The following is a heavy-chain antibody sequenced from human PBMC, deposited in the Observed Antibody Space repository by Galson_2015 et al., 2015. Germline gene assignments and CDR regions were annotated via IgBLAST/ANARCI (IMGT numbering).Heavy chain of an antibody. Sequence: SLRLSCAASGFSFSGYAMNWVRQAPGKGLEWVSYINGGSYVKYYGDSVKGRFTISRDNAKHSLYLQMDSLRVEDTAVYYCARDRSGFRYGFSGEFDLWGHGTLVTVSS. CDR1: GFSFSGYA. D-gene: IGHD5-18*01. CDR3: ARDRSGFRYGFSGEFDL. CDR2: INGGSYVK. V-gene: IGHV3-48*04. J-gene: IGHJ5*02.